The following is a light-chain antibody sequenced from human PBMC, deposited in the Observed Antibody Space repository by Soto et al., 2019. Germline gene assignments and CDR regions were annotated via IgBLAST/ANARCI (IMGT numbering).Light chain of an antibody. V-gene: IGKV1-5*03. CDR1: HSISAW. CDR2: KAS. Sequence: DIQMTQSPSTLSASVGDRVTITCRASHSISAWLAWYQQKPGKAPKLLIYKASTLDSGVPSRFSGSGSGTEFTLTISSLQLDDVATYYCHQYHSFFNYTFGQGTKLEIK. J-gene: IGKJ2*01. CDR3: HQYHSFFNYT.